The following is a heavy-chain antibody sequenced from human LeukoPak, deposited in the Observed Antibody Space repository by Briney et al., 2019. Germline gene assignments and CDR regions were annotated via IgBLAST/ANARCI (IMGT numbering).Heavy chain of an antibody. CDR3: ARVVDTAMVHAFDI. CDR1: GGSISSYY. D-gene: IGHD5-18*01. CDR2: IYYSGST. Sequence: SETLSLTCTVSGGSISSYYWGWIRQPPGKGLEWIGSIYYSGSTYYNPSLKSRVTISVDTSKNQFSLKLSSVTAADTAVHYCARVVDTAMVHAFDIWGQGTMVTVSS. J-gene: IGHJ3*02. V-gene: IGHV4-39*07.